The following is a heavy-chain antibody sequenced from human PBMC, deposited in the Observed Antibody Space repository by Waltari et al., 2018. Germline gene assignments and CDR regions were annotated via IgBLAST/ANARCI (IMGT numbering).Heavy chain of an antibody. Sequence: QVQLVAPGGGVVQPGESRSLSCAAAGSPVSSYALQRVRQAPGKGLEWVALVWSDGSRTYYADSVKYRFTISRDNAKNTLSLQMSRLRPEDTALYYCAKVRRSDYFGSGSYPYYDFWGQGTLVSVSS. D-gene: IGHD3-10*01. CDR3: AKVRRSDYFGSGSYPYYDF. CDR1: GSPVSSYA. J-gene: IGHJ4*02. CDR2: VWSDGSRT. V-gene: IGHV3-30*02.